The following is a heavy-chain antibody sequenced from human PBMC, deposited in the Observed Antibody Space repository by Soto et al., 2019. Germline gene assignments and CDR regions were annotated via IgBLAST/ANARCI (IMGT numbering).Heavy chain of an antibody. V-gene: IGHV3-30-3*01. D-gene: IGHD4-17*01. Sequence: QVQLVESGGGVVQPGRSLRLSCAASGFTFSSYAMHWVRQAPGKGLEWVAVISYDGSNKYYADSVKGRITISRDNSKNTLYLQMNSLRAEDTAVYYCARDGYGDYGYFQHWGQGTLVTVSS. J-gene: IGHJ1*01. CDR3: ARDGYGDYGYFQH. CDR1: GFTFSSYA. CDR2: ISYDGSNK.